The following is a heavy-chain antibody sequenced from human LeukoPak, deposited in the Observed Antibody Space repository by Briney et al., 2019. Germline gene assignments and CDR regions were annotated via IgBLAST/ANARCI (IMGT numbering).Heavy chain of an antibody. V-gene: IGHV1-18*01. D-gene: IGHD3-9*01. Sequence: GASVKVSCKASGYTFTSYGISWVRQAPGQGLEWMGWISAYNCNTNYAQKLQGRVTMTTDTSTSTAYMELRSLRSDDTAVYYCARDDILTGYNWFDPWGQGTLVTVSS. CDR2: ISAYNCNT. CDR1: GYTFTSYG. CDR3: ARDDILTGYNWFDP. J-gene: IGHJ5*02.